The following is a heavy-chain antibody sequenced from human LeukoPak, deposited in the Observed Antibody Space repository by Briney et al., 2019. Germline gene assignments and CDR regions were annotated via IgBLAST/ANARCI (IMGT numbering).Heavy chain of an antibody. Sequence: SETLSLTCTVSGGSISSSSHYWGWIRQPPGKGLDWIGSIYYSGSTYYNPSLMSRVTISVDTSKNQFSLKQSSVTAADTAMYYCARRSSYGDYVHWHLDLWGRGTLVTVS. V-gene: IGHV4-39*01. D-gene: IGHD4-17*01. J-gene: IGHJ2*01. CDR2: IYYSGST. CDR3: ARRSSYGDYVHWHLDL. CDR1: GGSISSSSHY.